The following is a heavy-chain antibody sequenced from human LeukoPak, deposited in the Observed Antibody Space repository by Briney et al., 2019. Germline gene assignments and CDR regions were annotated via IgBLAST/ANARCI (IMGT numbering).Heavy chain of an antibody. Sequence: GSVKVSCKSSGYTFTRHYLHWVRQAPGQGLEWVGLINPTGTSSWSAQKFQGRVTLTRDMSTSTDYMELSSLRSEDTAVYYCARADLQHDYWGQGTLVAVSS. J-gene: IGHJ4*02. CDR1: GYTFTRHY. CDR3: ARADLQHDY. V-gene: IGHV1-46*01. D-gene: IGHD1-1*01. CDR2: INPTGTSS.